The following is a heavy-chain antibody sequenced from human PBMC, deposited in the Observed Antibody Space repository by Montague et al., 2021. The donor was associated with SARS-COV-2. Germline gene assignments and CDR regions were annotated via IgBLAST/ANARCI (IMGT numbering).Heavy chain of an antibody. Sequence: ETLSLTCTVSGASVRTYYWSWIRQSAGKKLEWMGRLYTSGSTYYNPSFKSRVTMSLDTSKNLFSLNLSSMTAADTAVYYCARDGADYSFAYYHEMDVWGQGIAVTVSS. CDR2: LYTSGST. D-gene: IGHD5-12*01. CDR3: ARDGADYSFAYYHEMDV. J-gene: IGHJ6*02. V-gene: IGHV4-4*07. CDR1: GASVRTYY.